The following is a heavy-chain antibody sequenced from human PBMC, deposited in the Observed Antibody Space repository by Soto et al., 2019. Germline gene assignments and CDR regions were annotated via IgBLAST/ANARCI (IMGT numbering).Heavy chain of an antibody. D-gene: IGHD1-26*01. CDR1: GFTFSSYE. V-gene: IGHV3-48*03. Sequence: GGSLRLSCAVSGFTFSSYEMNWVRQAPGKGLEWVSYISSSGSTIYYADSVKGRFTISRDNAKNSLYLQMNSLRAEDTAVYYCARTSRVGAIDYWGQGTLVTVSS. CDR3: ARTSRVGAIDY. CDR2: ISSSGSTI. J-gene: IGHJ4*02.